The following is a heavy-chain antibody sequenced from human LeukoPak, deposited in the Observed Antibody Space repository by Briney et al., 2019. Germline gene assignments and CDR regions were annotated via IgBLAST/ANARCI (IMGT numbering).Heavy chain of an antibody. V-gene: IGHV4-4*07. Sequence: AWVTLSLTCTVSGGSISNYHWSWLRQPAGKGLEGIGHIHTSGSTNYNRPLKSRVTMSIDTPQNQLSLTIRSVTAADTAVYYCARRDISSGWSFDYWGQGTLVTVSS. CDR2: IHTSGST. CDR1: GGSISNYH. CDR3: ARRDISSGWSFDY. J-gene: IGHJ4*02. D-gene: IGHD6-19*01.